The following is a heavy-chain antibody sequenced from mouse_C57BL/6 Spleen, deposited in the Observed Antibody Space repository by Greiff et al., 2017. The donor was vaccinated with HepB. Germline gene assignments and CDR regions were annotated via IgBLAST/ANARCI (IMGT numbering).Heavy chain of an antibody. CDR3: ARGYGSSYKRYFDV. D-gene: IGHD1-1*01. V-gene: IGHV14-2*01. CDR1: GFNIKDYY. CDR2: IDPEDGET. J-gene: IGHJ1*03. Sequence: EVQRVESGAELVKPGASVKLSCTASGFNIKDYYMHWVKQRTEQGLEWIGRIDPEDGETKYDPKFQGKATITADTSSNTAYLQLSSLTSEDTAVYYCARGYGSSYKRYFDVWGTGTTVTVSS.